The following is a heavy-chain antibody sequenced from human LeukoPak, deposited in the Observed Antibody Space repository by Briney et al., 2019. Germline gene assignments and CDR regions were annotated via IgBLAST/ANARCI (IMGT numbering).Heavy chain of an antibody. CDR1: GGSISSYY. V-gene: IGHV4-59*01. CDR3: ARVARRDFWGGYYTRRNWYFDL. D-gene: IGHD3-3*01. CDR2: IYYSGST. Sequence: SETLSLTCTVSGGSISSYYWSWIRQPPGKGLEWIGYIYYSGSTNYNPSLKSRVTISVDTSKNQFSLKLSSVTAADTAVYYCARVARRDFWGGYYTRRNWYFDLWGRGTLVTVSS. J-gene: IGHJ2*01.